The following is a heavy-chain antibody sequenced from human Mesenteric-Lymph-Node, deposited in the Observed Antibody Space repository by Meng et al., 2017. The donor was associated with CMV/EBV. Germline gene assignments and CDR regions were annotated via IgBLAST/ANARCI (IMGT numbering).Heavy chain of an antibody. CDR3: ARVGSTVSSRRRYGLDV. V-gene: IGHV4-59*01. Sequence: SETLSLTCTVFGGSIGGYYWTWIRQPPGKGLEWIGHIYYTRSTSDHNPSLQSRVTISVDTSKNQFSLKLSSVTAADTATYYCARVGSTVSSRRRYGLDVWGQGTTVTVSS. CDR1: GGSIGGYY. CDR2: IYYTRSTS. D-gene: IGHD3-9*01. J-gene: IGHJ6*02.